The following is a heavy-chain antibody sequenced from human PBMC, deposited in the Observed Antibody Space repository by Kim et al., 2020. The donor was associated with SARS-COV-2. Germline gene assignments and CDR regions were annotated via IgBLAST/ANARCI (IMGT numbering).Heavy chain of an antibody. V-gene: IGHV1-24*01. D-gene: IGHD1-1*01. Sequence: GETIYAQKFQGRVTMTEDTSTDTAYMELSSLRSEDTAVYYCATNWNYVGYWGQGTLVTVSS. CDR3: ATNWNYVGY. CDR2: GET. J-gene: IGHJ4*02.